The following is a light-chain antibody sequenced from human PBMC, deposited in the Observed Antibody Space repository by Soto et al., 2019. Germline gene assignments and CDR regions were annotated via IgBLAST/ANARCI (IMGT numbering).Light chain of an antibody. V-gene: IGKV2-28*01. Sequence: EIVMTQSPPSLTVTPGEPASISCRSSQRLLHSNGNNFLDWYLQKPGQSPQLLIYLGFNRASGVPDRVSRSGACTDFTLKISRVEAEDVGVYYCMQSLQTPYTFGQGTKLEIK. J-gene: IGKJ2*01. CDR3: MQSLQTPYT. CDR1: QRLLHSNGNNF. CDR2: LGF.